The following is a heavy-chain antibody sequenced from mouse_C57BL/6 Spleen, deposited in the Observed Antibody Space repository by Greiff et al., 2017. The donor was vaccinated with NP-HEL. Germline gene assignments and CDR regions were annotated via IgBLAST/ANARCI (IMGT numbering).Heavy chain of an antibody. CDR1: GYTFTDYN. V-gene: IGHV1-18*01. Sequence: VQLKQSGPELVKPGASVKIPCKASGYTFTDYNMDWVKQSHGKSLEWIGDINPNNGGTIYNQKFKGKATLTVDKSSSTAYMELRSLTSEDTAVYYCARWGDDGYYLAYWGQGTLVTVSA. CDR3: ARWGDDGYYLAY. J-gene: IGHJ3*01. CDR2: INPNNGGT. D-gene: IGHD2-3*01.